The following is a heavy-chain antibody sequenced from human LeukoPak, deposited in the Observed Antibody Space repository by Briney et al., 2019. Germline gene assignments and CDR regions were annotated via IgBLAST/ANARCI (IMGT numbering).Heavy chain of an antibody. J-gene: IGHJ3*02. D-gene: IGHD3-10*01. Sequence: ASVKVSCKASGYTFTSYGISWVRQAPGQGLEWIGWISAYNGNTNYAQKLQGRVTMTTDTSTSTAYMELRSLRSDDTAVYYCARCSRYYYGSGSYYNSDDAFDIWGQGTMVTVSS. V-gene: IGHV1-18*04. CDR3: ARCSRYYYGSGSYYNSDDAFDI. CDR1: GYTFTSYG. CDR2: ISAYNGNT.